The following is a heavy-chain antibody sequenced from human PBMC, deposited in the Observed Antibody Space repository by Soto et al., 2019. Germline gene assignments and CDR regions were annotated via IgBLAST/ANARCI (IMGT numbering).Heavy chain of an antibody. CDR2: IYSGGST. Sequence: GSLRLSCAASGFTVSSNYMSWVRQAPGKGLEWVSVIYSGGSTYYADSVKGRFTISRDNSKNTLYLQMNSLRAEDTAVYYCAKKGYYDFWSGYPLFDYWGQGTLVTVSS. CDR3: AKKGYYDFWSGYPLFDY. CDR1: GFTVSSNY. V-gene: IGHV3-66*01. J-gene: IGHJ4*02. D-gene: IGHD3-3*01.